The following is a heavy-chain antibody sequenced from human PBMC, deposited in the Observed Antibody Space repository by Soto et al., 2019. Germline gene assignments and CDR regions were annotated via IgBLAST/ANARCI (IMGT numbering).Heavy chain of an antibody. J-gene: IGHJ4*02. CDR2: INHSGST. V-gene: IGHV4-34*01. CDR3: AGQDIVVVPAAMGRFDY. CDR1: GGSFSGYY. Sequence: SETLSLTCAVYGGSFSGYYWSWIRQPPGKGLEWIGEINHSGSTNYNPSLKSRVTISVDTSKNQFSLKLSSVTAADTAVYYCAGQDIVVVPAAMGRFDYWGQGTLVTVSS. D-gene: IGHD2-2*01.